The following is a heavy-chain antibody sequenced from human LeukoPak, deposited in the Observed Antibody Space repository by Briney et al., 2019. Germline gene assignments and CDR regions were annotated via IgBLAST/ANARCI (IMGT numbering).Heavy chain of an antibody. CDR3: AGRVGATIWTGMEF. D-gene: IGHD1-26*01. J-gene: IGHJ4*02. Sequence: SSETLSLTCNVSGASMSTSSHYWGWIRQPPGKGLEWIGRTHYGGNTYYNPSLNSRVTISVDTSKKQFSLKLTSVTAADTAVYYCAGRVGATIWTGMEFWGQGTLVTVSS. CDR1: GASMSTSSHY. V-gene: IGHV4-39*01. CDR2: THYGGNT.